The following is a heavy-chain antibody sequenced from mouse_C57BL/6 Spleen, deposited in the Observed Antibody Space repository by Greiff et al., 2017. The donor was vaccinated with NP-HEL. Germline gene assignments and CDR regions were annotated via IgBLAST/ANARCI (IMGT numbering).Heavy chain of an antibody. CDR2: IDPENGDT. CDR3: TTNYGPW. D-gene: IGHD1-2*01. V-gene: IGHV14-4*01. J-gene: IGHJ2*01. Sequence: VQLKQSGAELVRPGASVKLSCTASGFNIKDDYMHWVKQRPEQGLEWIGRIDPENGDTEYASKFQGKATITADTSSNTAYLQLSSLTSEDTAVYYCTTNYGPWGGQGTTLTVSS. CDR1: GFNIKDDY.